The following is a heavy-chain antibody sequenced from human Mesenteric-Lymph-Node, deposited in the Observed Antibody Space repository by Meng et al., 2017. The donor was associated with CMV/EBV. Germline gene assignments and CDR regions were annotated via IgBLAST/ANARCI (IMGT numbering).Heavy chain of an antibody. CDR3: TSLTKTRNWSDP. CDR2: IIPILRIA. V-gene: IGHV1-69*02. CDR1: AGTFTSYT. D-gene: IGHD3-3*01. Sequence: CKASAGTFTSYTIRWVRQAPGQGLGWRGRIIPILRIANYAQKCQGRVTITADKSTGTAYVELSSLGSEDTAVYYCTSLTKTRNWSDPWGQGTLVTVSS. J-gene: IGHJ5*02.